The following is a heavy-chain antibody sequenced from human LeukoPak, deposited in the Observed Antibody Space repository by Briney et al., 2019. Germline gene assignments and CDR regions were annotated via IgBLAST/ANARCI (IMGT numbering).Heavy chain of an antibody. CDR2: IYYSGRT. D-gene: IGHD3-22*01. V-gene: IGHV4-59*01. CDR1: GGSISSDY. CDR3: ARGADSSGYYSIFYFDY. Sequence: KPSETLSLTCTVSGGSISSDYWSWIRQPPGKGLEWIGYIYYSGRTYYNPSLKSRITISVDTSKNQFSLKLSSVTAADTAVYYCARGADSSGYYSIFYFDYWGQGTLVTVSS. J-gene: IGHJ4*02.